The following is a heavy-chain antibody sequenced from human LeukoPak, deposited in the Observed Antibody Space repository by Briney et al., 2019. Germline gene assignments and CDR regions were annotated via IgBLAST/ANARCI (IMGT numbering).Heavy chain of an antibody. V-gene: IGHV1-2*06. CDR2: INPNSGGT. CDR3: ARGKDYDSSGYFPLWY. CDR1: GYTFTGYY. J-gene: IGHJ4*02. D-gene: IGHD3-22*01. Sequence: ASVKVPCKASGYTFTGYYMHWVRQAPGQGLEWMGRINPNSGGTNYAQKFQGRVTMTRDTSISTAYMELSRLRSDDTAVYYCARGKDYDSSGYFPLWYWGQGTLVTVSS.